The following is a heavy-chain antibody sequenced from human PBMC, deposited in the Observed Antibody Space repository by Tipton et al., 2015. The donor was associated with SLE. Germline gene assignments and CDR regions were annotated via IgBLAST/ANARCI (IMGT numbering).Heavy chain of an antibody. J-gene: IGHJ3*02. Sequence: TLSLTCTVSGGSISSGGYYWSWIRQHPGKGLEWIGYIYYSGSTYYNPSLKSRVTISVDTSKNQFSLKLSSVTAADTAVYYCASSTAMVEGSAFDIWGQGTMVTVSS. CDR3: ASSTAMVEGSAFDI. CDR2: IYYSGST. V-gene: IGHV4-31*03. D-gene: IGHD5-18*01. CDR1: GGSISSGGYY.